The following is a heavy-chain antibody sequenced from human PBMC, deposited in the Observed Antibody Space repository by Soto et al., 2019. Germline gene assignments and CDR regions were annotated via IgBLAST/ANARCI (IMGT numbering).Heavy chain of an antibody. D-gene: IGHD2-21*02. CDR2: ISSSSSYI. J-gene: IGHJ6*02. V-gene: IGHV3-21*01. CDR1: GFTFSSYS. CDR3: ARSHTYCGADCYSSYYYGMDV. Sequence: EVQLVESGGGLVKPGGSLRLSCAASGFTFSSYSMTWVRQAPGKGLEWVSSISSSSSYIYYADSVKGRFTISRDNAKNSLYLQMNSLRAEDTAVHYCARSHTYCGADCYSSYYYGMDVWGQGTTVTVSS.